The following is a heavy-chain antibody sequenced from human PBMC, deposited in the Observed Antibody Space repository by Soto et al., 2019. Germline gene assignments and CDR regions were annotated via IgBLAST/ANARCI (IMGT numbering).Heavy chain of an antibody. V-gene: IGHV1-18*01. J-gene: IGHJ6*03. CDR3: AREVGINSSYYMDV. Sequence: ASVKVSCKASGYTFTSYGISWVRQAPGQGLEWMGWISAYNGNTNYAQKLQGRVTMTTDTSTSTAYMELRSLRSDDTAVYYCAREVGINSSYYMDVWGKGTTVTVSS. D-gene: IGHD1-26*01. CDR2: ISAYNGNT. CDR1: GYTFTSYG.